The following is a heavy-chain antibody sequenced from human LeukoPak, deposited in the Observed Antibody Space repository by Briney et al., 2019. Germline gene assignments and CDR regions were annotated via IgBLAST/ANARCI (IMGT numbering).Heavy chain of an antibody. J-gene: IGHJ4*02. CDR1: GYTFTSYA. Sequence: WGSVKVSCKASGYTFTSYAINWVRQATGQGLEWMGWMNPNSGNTGYAPKFQGRVPITRNTSISTAYMELSSLRSEDTAVYYCARGPGVRGVINNYWGQGTLVTVPS. V-gene: IGHV1-8*01. D-gene: IGHD3-10*01. CDR3: ARGPGVRGVINNY. CDR2: MNPNSGNT.